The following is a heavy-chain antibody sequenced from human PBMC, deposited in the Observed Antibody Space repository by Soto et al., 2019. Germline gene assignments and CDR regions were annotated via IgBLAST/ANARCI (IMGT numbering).Heavy chain of an antibody. CDR1: GGTFSSYS. CDR3: AGYYDYYYGMDV. J-gene: IGHJ6*02. CDR2: IIPIFGTA. Sequence: QVQLVQSGAEVKKPGSSVKVSCKASGGTFSSYSISWVRQAPGQGLEWMGGIIPIFGTANYAQKFQDRVTITADESTSTGYMELSSLRSEDTAVYYCAGYYDYYYGMDVWGQGTTVTVSS. V-gene: IGHV1-69*01.